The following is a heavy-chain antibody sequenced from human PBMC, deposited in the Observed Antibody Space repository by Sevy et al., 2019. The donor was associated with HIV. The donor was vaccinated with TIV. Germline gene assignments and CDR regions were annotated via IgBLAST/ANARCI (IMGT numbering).Heavy chain of an antibody. CDR2: IAYDGSNK. V-gene: IGHV3-30*03. D-gene: IGHD3-16*01. Sequence: GGSLRLSCAASGFNFSTYGMHWVRQAPGKGLEWVTVIAYDGSNKYYADSVKGRFTISRDNSKNTLYLQMNSLRTEDRAVYYCAMGGGWQQLSYWGQGTLVTVSS. CDR3: AMGGGWQQLSY. CDR1: GFNFSTYG. J-gene: IGHJ4*02.